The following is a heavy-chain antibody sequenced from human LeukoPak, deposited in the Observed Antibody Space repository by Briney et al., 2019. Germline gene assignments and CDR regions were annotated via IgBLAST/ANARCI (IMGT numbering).Heavy chain of an antibody. J-gene: IGHJ4*02. CDR1: GGSFSGYF. D-gene: IGHD3-10*01. Sequence: SETLSLTCAVYGGSFSGYFWTWFRQPPGKGLEWIGEINPSGTTKYHPSLKSRVTISGDTSKNQISLELSAVTAADTAVYYCATSKWFGIATEYWGQGTLVTVSS. CDR2: INPSGTT. CDR3: ATSKWFGIATEY. V-gene: IGHV4-34*01.